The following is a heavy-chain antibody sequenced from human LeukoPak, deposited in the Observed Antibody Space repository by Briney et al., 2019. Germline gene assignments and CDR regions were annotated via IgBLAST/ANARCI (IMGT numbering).Heavy chain of an antibody. CDR3: ASALLFYNGYAYYYFDY. J-gene: IGHJ4*02. Sequence: SQTLSLTCTVSGDSISSGVYYWSWIRQHPGKGLEWIGYIFYSGSTYYNPSLKSRLTISVDTSKNQFSLKLSSVTAADTAVYYCASALLFYNGYAYYYFDYWGQGTLVTVSS. V-gene: IGHV4-31*03. CDR1: GDSISSGVYY. CDR2: IFYSGST. D-gene: IGHD5-12*01.